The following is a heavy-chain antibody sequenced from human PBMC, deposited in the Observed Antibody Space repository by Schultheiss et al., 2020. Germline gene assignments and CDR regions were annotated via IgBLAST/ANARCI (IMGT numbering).Heavy chain of an antibody. J-gene: IGHJ4*02. CDR1: GNSISSGYY. D-gene: IGHD4-17*01. CDR3: AREDYGDHGYFDY. CDR2: IYYSGST. Sequence: SETLSLTCAVSGNSISSGYYWGWIRQPPGKGLEWIGYIYYSGSTYYNPSLKSRVTISVDTSKNQFSLKLSSVTAADTAVYYCAREDYGDHGYFDYWGQGTLVTVSS. V-gene: IGHV4-31*11.